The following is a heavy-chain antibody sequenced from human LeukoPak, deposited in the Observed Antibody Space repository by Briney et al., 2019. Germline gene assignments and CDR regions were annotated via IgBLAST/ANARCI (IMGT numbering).Heavy chain of an antibody. D-gene: IGHD3-10*01. Sequence: PGGSLRLSCAASGFTFSSYWMSWVRQAPGKGLEWVANIKQDGSEKYYVDSVKGRFPISRDNAKNSLYQQMNSLRAEDTAVYYCARVNPIWFGEAYYFDYWGQGTLVTVSS. CDR3: ARVNPIWFGEAYYFDY. V-gene: IGHV3-7*01. CDR1: GFTFSSYW. J-gene: IGHJ4*02. CDR2: IKQDGSEK.